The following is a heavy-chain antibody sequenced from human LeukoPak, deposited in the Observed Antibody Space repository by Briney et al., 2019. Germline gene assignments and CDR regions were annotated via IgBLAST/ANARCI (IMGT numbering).Heavy chain of an antibody. CDR1: GFIFSSYW. CDR2: IKQDGSEK. V-gene: IGHV3-7*01. D-gene: IGHD6-13*01. J-gene: IGHJ3*02. CDR3: ARPSYSSSWSIGDAFDI. Sequence: GGSLRLSCAASGFIFSSYWMSWVRQAPGKGLEWVANIKQDGSEKYYVDSVKGRFTISRDNAKNSLYLQMNSLRAEDTAVYYCARPSYSSSWSIGDAFDIWGQGTMVTVSS.